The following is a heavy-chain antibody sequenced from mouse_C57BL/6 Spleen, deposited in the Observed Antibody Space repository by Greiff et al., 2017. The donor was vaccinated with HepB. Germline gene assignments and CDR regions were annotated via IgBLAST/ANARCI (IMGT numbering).Heavy chain of an antibody. CDR3: TRKRGYYYGSGYAMDY. Sequence: VQLQQSGAELVRPGASVTLSCKASGYTFTDYEMHWVKQTPVHGLEWIGAIDPETGGTAYNQKFKGKAILTADKYSSTAYMELRSLTSEDSAVYYCTRKRGYYYGSGYAMDYWGQGTSVTVSS. J-gene: IGHJ4*01. CDR1: GYTFTDYE. D-gene: IGHD1-1*01. V-gene: IGHV1-15*01. CDR2: IDPETGGT.